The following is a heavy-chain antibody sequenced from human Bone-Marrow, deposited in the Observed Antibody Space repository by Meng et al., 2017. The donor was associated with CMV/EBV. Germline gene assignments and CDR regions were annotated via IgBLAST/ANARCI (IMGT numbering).Heavy chain of an antibody. V-gene: IGHV3-7*01. J-gene: IGHJ5*02. CDR3: ARVQKDIVVVPDATGERQYNWFDP. D-gene: IGHD2-2*01. CDR2: IKQDGSEK. Sequence: GESLKISCAASGFTVSSNYMSWVRQAPGKGLEWVANIKQDGSEKYYVDSVKGRFTISRDNAKNSLYLQMNSLGEEDTAVYYWARVQKDIVVVPDATGERQYNWFDPWGQGTLVTVSS. CDR1: GFTVSSNY.